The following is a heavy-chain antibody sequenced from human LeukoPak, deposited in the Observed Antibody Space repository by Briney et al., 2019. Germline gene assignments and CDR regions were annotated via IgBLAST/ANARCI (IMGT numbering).Heavy chain of an antibody. V-gene: IGHV4-34*01. CDR2: INHSGST. Sequence: PSETLSLTCAVYGGSFSGYYWSWIRQPPGKGLEWIGEINHSGSTNYNPSLKSRVTVSVDTSKNQFSLNLSSVTAADTAVYYCARHPTVTTFYVHHWGQGTLVTVSS. J-gene: IGHJ1*01. D-gene: IGHD4-17*01. CDR1: GGSFSGYY. CDR3: ARHPTVTTFYVHH.